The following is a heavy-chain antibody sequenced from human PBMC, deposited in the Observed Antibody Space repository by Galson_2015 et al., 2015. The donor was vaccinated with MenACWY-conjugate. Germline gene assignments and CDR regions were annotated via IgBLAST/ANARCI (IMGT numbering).Heavy chain of an antibody. CDR1: GFTFSSNW. CDR2: INSDGSST. V-gene: IGHV3-74*01. J-gene: IGHJ4*02. D-gene: IGHD3-22*01. Sequence: ALRLCCAAPGFTFSSNWRHWGRQGPGKGAVWVSRINSDGSSTRYADSVKGRFTISRDIAKNTLYLQMNSLSVEDTAVYYCTRDDDSSGYYGRGYIDYWGQGTLVTVSS. CDR3: TRDDDSSGYYGRGYIDY.